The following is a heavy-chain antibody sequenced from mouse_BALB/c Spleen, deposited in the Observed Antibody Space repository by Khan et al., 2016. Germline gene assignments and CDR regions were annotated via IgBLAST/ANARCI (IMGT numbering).Heavy chain of an antibody. V-gene: IGHV1-63*02. Sequence: VQLQESGAEVVRPGTSVKMSCKAAGYTFTNYWIDWIKQRPGHGLEWIGDIYPGGDYINYNEKFKDKATLTADTSSSTAYMHLSSLTSEDSAIYYCASRYGYDARGLDYWGQGTTLTVSA. J-gene: IGHJ2*01. D-gene: IGHD2-2*01. CDR2: IYPGGDYI. CDR1: GYTFTNYW. CDR3: ASRYGYDARGLDY.